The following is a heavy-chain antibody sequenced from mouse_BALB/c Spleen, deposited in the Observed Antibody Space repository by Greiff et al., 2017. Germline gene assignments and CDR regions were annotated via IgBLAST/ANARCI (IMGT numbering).Heavy chain of an antibody. CDR3: AREWLRGDYYAMDY. V-gene: IGHV14-3*02. J-gene: IGHJ4*01. D-gene: IGHD2-2*01. CDR1: GFNIKDTY. CDR2: IDPANGNT. Sequence: EVQLQQSGAELVKPGASVKLSCTASGFNIKDTYMHWVKQRPEQGLEWIGRIDPANGNTKYDPKFQGKATITADTSSNTAYLQLSSLTSEDTAVYYCAREWLRGDYYAMDYWGQGTSVTVSS.